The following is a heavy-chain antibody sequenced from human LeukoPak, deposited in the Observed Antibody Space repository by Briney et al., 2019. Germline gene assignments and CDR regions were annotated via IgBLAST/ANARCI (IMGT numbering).Heavy chain of an antibody. CDR1: GYTFTSYG. J-gene: IGHJ6*03. CDR2: INPNSGGT. D-gene: IGHD5/OR15-5a*01. V-gene: IGHV1-2*02. CDR3: ARGLDYYYYYMDV. Sequence: EASVKVSCKASGYTFTSYGISWVRQAPGQGLEWMGWINPNSGGTNYAQKFQGRVTMTRDTSISTAYMELSRLRSDDTAVYYCARGLDYYYYYMDVWGKGTTVTVSS.